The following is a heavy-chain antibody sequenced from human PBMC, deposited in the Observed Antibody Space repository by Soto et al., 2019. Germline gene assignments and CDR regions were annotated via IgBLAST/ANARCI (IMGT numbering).Heavy chain of an antibody. J-gene: IGHJ4*02. CDR2: IIPIFGTA. Sequence: EASVKVSCKASGGTFSSYSISWVRQAPGQGLEWMGGIIPIFGTANYAQKFQGRVTITADESTSTAYMELSSLRSEDTAVYYCARDRVDTAMVFDYWGQGTLVTVSS. V-gene: IGHV1-69*01. CDR1: GGTFSSYS. CDR3: ARDRVDTAMVFDY. D-gene: IGHD5-18*01.